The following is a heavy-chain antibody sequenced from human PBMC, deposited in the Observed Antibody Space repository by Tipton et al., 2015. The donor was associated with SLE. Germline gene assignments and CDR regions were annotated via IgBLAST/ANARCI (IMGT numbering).Heavy chain of an antibody. D-gene: IGHD6-6*01. CDR2: IYHSGST. Sequence: TLSLTCAVSGGSISSSNWWSWVRQPPGKGLEWIGEIYHSGSTNYNPSLKSRVTISVDTSKNQFSLKLSSVTAADTAVYYCARALSSLLFDYWGQGTLVTVSS. V-gene: IGHV4-4*02. CDR3: ARALSSLLFDY. J-gene: IGHJ4*02. CDR1: GGSISSSNW.